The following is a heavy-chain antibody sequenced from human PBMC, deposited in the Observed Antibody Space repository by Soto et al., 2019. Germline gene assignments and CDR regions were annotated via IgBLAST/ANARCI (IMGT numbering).Heavy chain of an antibody. V-gene: IGHV3-66*01. CDR2: IYSGGST. J-gene: IGHJ6*03. D-gene: IGHD3-10*01. CDR3: ARDFSIFGDYYYYLDV. Sequence: GGSLRLSCAASGFTVSSNYMSWVRQAPGKGLEWVSVIYSGGSTYYADSVKGRFTISRDNSKNTLYLQMNSLRAEDTAVYYCARDFSIFGDYYYYLDVWGKGTTVTVSS. CDR1: GFTVSSNY.